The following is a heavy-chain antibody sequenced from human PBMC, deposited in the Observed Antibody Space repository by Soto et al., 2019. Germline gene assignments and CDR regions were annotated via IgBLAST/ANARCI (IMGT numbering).Heavy chain of an antibody. J-gene: IGHJ4*02. V-gene: IGHV5-51*01. D-gene: IGHD2-15*01. CDR1: GYTFTSYW. Sequence: PGESLKISCKGPGYTFTSYWIGWVRQMPGEGLEWMGVIYPSDSDIRYSPSFQGKVTISADKSITTAYLQWSSLKAADTAMYYCVRSGTSSGRFSDYWGQGTLLTVSS. CDR3: VRSGTSSGRFSDY. CDR2: IYPSDSDI.